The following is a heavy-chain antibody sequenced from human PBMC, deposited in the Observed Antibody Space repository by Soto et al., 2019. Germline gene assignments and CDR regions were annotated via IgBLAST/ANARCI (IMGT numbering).Heavy chain of an antibody. CDR2: INHSGST. Sequence: SETLSLTCAVYGGSFSGYYWSWIRQPPGKGLEWIGEINHSGSTNYNPSLKSRVTISVDTSKNQFSLKLSSVTAADTAVYYCARGLLEEVSVAATHENWFDPWGQGTLVTVSS. CDR1: GGSFSGYY. D-gene: IGHD2-15*01. J-gene: IGHJ5*02. CDR3: ARGLLEEVSVAATHENWFDP. V-gene: IGHV4-34*01.